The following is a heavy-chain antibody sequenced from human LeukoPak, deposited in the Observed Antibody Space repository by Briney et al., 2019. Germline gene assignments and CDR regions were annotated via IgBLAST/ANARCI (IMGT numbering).Heavy chain of an antibody. Sequence: ASVKVSCKSSGFTFTDHYIHWVRQGPGQGLEWMGYIGPHSTFTSSPQEFQGRVTMTRDTSMITAYMELTRLTSDDTAVYYCVREGEGPLSKDFDYWGQGTLVTVSP. V-gene: IGHV1-2*02. CDR2: IGPHSTFT. J-gene: IGHJ4*02. D-gene: IGHD2/OR15-2a*01. CDR1: GFTFTDHY. CDR3: VREGEGPLSKDFDY.